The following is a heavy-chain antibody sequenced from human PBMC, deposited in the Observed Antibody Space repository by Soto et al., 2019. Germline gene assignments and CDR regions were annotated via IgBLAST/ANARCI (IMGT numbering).Heavy chain of an antibody. Sequence: SETLSRTFTVSRGSINDYFWPWLRQPPGKGLEWIGYIYYSGSTYYNASLKSRLTMSVSTWKHQFSLKLSSVTAAHTPVYYCARAARTYHDTDYYFDCCGRRTLRAVSS. J-gene: IGHJ4*02. V-gene: IGHV4-59*01. CDR2: IYYSGST. D-gene: IGHD1-7*01. CDR1: RGSINDYF. CDR3: ARAARTYHDTDYYFDC.